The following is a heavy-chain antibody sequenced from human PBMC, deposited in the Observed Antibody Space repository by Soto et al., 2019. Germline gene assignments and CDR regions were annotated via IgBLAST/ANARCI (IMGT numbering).Heavy chain of an antibody. J-gene: IGHJ3*02. CDR2: IYYSGST. CDR3: ARVGAGTTMGFAFDI. Sequence: QVQLQESGPGLVKPSETLSLTCTVSGGSISSYYWSWIRQPPGKGLEWIGYIYYSGSTNYNPSLKRRVTISVDTSKNQFSLKLSSVTAADTAVYYCARVGAGTTMGFAFDIWGQGTMVTVSS. V-gene: IGHV4-59*01. CDR1: GGSISSYY. D-gene: IGHD1-7*01.